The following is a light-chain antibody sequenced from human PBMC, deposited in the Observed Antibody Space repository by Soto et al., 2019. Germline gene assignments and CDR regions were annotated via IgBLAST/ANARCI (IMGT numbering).Light chain of an antibody. CDR3: QQRSSWPST. CDR1: QSVSSY. J-gene: IGKJ4*01. V-gene: IGKV3-11*01. Sequence: EIVLTQSPVTLSLSPGERATLSCRASQSVSSYLAWYQQKPGQAPKLLIYDASNRATGIPARFSGRGSGTDFPLTISSLEPEDFAVYYCQQRSSWPSTFGGGTKVEIK. CDR2: DAS.